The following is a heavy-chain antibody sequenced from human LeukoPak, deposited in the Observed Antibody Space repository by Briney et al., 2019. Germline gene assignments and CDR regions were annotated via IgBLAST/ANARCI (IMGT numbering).Heavy chain of an antibody. CDR3: AKDTSYDYSNLDFDY. J-gene: IGHJ4*02. D-gene: IGHD4-11*01. V-gene: IGHV3-33*06. Sequence: GGSLRLSCAASGFTFSSYGMHWVRQAPGKGLEWLAVICYDGSNKYYADSVKGRVTISRDNSKNTLYLQMNSLRAEDTAVYYCAKDTSYDYSNLDFDYWGQGTLVTVSS. CDR2: ICYDGSNK. CDR1: GFTFSSYG.